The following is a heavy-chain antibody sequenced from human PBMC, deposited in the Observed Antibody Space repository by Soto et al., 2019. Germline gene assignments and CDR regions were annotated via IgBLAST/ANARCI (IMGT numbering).Heavy chain of an antibody. V-gene: IGHV3-33*01. CDR3: ARDYASAARYPTYYYYYGMDV. J-gene: IGHJ6*02. D-gene: IGHD6-6*01. Sequence: GGSLRLSCAASGFTFSSYGMHWVRQAPGKGLEWVAVIWYDGSNKYYADSVKGRFTISRDNSKNTLYLQMNSLRAEDTAVYYCARDYASAARYPTYYYYYGMDVWGQGTTVTVSS. CDR1: GFTFSSYG. CDR2: IWYDGSNK.